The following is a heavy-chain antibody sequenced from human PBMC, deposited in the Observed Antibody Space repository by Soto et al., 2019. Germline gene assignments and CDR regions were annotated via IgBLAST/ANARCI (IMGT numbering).Heavy chain of an antibody. CDR1: GGSISSGGYC. Sequence: QLQLQESGSGLVKPSQTLSLTCAVSGGSISSGGYCWSWIRQPPGKGLEWIGYIYHSGSTYYNPSLKSRVTISVDRSKNQFSLKLSSVTAADTAVYYCARGIYGGNSDSGPFDYRGQGTLVTVSS. CDR2: IYHSGST. CDR3: ARGIYGGNSDSGPFDY. V-gene: IGHV4-30-2*01. J-gene: IGHJ4*02. D-gene: IGHD4-17*01.